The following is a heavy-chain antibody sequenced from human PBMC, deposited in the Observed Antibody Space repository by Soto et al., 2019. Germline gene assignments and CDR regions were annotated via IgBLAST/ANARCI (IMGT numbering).Heavy chain of an antibody. CDR3: GLTGTHFYYFDY. Sequence: ASVQVSCKASGYTFTSYYMHWVRQAPGQGLEWMGWISAYNGNTNYAQKLQGRVTMTTDTSTSTAYMELRSLRSDDTAVYYCGLTGTHFYYFDYWGQGTLVTVSS. CDR1: GYTFTSYY. V-gene: IGHV1-18*04. J-gene: IGHJ4*02. CDR2: ISAYNGNT. D-gene: IGHD1-7*01.